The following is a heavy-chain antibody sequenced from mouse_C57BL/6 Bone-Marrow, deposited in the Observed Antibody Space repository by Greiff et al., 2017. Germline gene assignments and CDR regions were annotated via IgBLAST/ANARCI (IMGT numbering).Heavy chain of an antibody. D-gene: IGHD2-3*01. Sequence: VQLQQSGAELVRPGASVKLSCTASGFNIKDDYMHWVKQRPEQGLEWIGWIDPENGDTEYASKFQGKATITADTSSNTAYLQLSSLTSEDTAVYYCTTHDGYSYYFDYWVQGTTLTVSS. CDR1: GFNIKDDY. CDR2: IDPENGDT. V-gene: IGHV14-4*01. J-gene: IGHJ2*01. CDR3: TTHDGYSYYFDY.